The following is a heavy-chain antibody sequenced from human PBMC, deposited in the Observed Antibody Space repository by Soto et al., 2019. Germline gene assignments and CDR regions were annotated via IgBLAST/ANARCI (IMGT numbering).Heavy chain of an antibody. CDR1: GYTFTGYY. Sequence: ASMKVSCKSSGYTFTGYYMHWVRRAPGQGLEWMGGINPNSGGTNYAQKFQGRVTMTRDTSISTAYMELSRLRSDDTAVYYCAREGGDIVLMVYAIPGYYYYGMDVWGQGTTVTVSS. D-gene: IGHD2-8*01. J-gene: IGHJ6*02. CDR3: AREGGDIVLMVYAIPGYYYYGMDV. V-gene: IGHV1-2*02. CDR2: INPNSGGT.